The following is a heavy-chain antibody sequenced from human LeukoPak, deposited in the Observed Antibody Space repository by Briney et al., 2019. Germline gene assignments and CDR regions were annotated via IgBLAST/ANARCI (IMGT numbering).Heavy chain of an antibody. D-gene: IGHD1-26*01. J-gene: IGHJ5*02. V-gene: IGHV1-69*06. CDR1: GATFINYA. CDR2: IIPFFGTS. CDR3: AREGDGGGVGATNWFDP. Sequence: GASVKVSCKASGATFINYAYSWVRQAPGQGLEWMGGIIPFFGTSNYAQKFQGRITISVDKSTSTAYMELSSLTSEDTAVYYCAREGDGGGVGATNWFDPWGQGTLVTVSS.